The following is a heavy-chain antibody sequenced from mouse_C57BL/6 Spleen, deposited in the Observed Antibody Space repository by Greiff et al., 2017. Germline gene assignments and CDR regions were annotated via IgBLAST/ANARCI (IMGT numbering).Heavy chain of an antibody. J-gene: IGHJ1*03. D-gene: IGHD1-1*01. CDR2: ISSGGDYI. CDR3: TRGITTVVPYFDV. Sequence: EVQLVESGEGLVKPGGSLKLSCAASGFTFSSYAMSWVRQTPEKRLEWVAYISSGGDYIYYADTVKGRFTISRDNSRNTLYLQMSSLKSEDTAMYDCTRGITTVVPYFDVWGTGTTVTVSS. V-gene: IGHV5-9-1*02. CDR1: GFTFSSYA.